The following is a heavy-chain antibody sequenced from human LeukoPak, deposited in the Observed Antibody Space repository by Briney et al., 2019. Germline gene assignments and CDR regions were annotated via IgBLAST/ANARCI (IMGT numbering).Heavy chain of an antibody. CDR2: ISSSSSYI. D-gene: IGHD3-22*01. Sequence: PGGSLRLSCAASGFTFSSYSMNWVRQAPRKGLEWVSSISSSSSYIYYADSVKGRFTISRDNAKNSLYLQMNSLRAEDTAVYYCAAMIAQDAFDIWGQGTMVTVSS. CDR1: GFTFSSYS. J-gene: IGHJ3*02. CDR3: AAMIAQDAFDI. V-gene: IGHV3-21*01.